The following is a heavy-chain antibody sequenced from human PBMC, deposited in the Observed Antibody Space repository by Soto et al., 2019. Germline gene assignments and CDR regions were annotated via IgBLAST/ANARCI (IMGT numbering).Heavy chain of an antibody. Sequence: SDALSLTWSLSGRSINSCSCPSIREPPGKGLEWIGYIFYSGRSGSTNYNPSLKSRVTISVDTSKNQFSLKVSSVTAADTAVYYCAKTALGWLDPWGQGTLVTVSS. V-gene: IGHV4-59*01. CDR3: AKTALGWLDP. D-gene: IGHD2-21*02. CDR2: IFYSGRSGST. J-gene: IGHJ5*02. CDR1: GRSINSCS.